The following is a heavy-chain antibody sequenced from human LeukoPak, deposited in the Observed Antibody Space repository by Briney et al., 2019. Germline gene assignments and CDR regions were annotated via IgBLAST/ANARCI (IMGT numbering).Heavy chain of an antibody. CDR3: TTCGYSGYDSNY. V-gene: IGHV3-15*01. D-gene: IGHD5-12*01. CDR1: GFTFSSYW. CDR2: IKRKTLGGTT. Sequence: GGSLRLSCAASGFTFSSYWMHWVRQAPGKGLEWVGRIKRKTLGGTTDYAAPVKGRFTISRDDSKDTLYLQMNSLIIADTGVYYCTTCGYSGYDSNYWGQGVLVTVSS. J-gene: IGHJ4*02.